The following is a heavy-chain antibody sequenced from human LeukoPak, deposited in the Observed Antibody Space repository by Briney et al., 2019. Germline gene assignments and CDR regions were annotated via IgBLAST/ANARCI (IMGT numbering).Heavy chain of an antibody. J-gene: IGHJ5*02. Sequence: SETLSLTCAVSGYSISSASYWGWIRQPPGKGLEWVGNIYHSGSPYYNPSLKSRVTISVDTSKNQFSLRLTAMTAADTAVHYCARQGAFDPWGQGTLVTVSS. D-gene: IGHD3-16*01. CDR1: GYSISSASY. CDR3: ARQGAFDP. V-gene: IGHV4-38-2*01. CDR2: IYHSGSP.